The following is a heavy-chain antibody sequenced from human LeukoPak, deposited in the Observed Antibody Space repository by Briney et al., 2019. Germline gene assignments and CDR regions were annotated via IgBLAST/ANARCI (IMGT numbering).Heavy chain of an antibody. CDR1: GFTFSSYS. Sequence: GGSLRLSCAASGFTFSSYSMNWVRQAPGKGLEWVSSISSSSSYIYYADSVKGRFTISRDNAKNSLYLQMNSLRAEDTAVYYRARVQIIVATSYYYYGMDVWGQGTTVTVSS. J-gene: IGHJ6*02. CDR2: ISSSSSYI. D-gene: IGHD5-12*01. CDR3: ARVQIIVATSYYYYGMDV. V-gene: IGHV3-21*01.